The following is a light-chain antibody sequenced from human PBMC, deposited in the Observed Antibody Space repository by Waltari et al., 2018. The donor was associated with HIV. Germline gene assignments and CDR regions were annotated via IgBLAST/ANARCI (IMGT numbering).Light chain of an antibody. CDR1: QSVGNQ. J-gene: IGKJ2*01. CDR3: HQFGSSTSYT. Sequence: IVLTQSPATLSLSPGERAALSCRASQSVGNQLSWYQQKPGQAPRLLINDASNRAPGIPGRFSATGSGTDFTLTINSLESEDFAVYYCHQFGSSTSYTFGQGTKLEIK. CDR2: DAS. V-gene: IGKV3-11*01.